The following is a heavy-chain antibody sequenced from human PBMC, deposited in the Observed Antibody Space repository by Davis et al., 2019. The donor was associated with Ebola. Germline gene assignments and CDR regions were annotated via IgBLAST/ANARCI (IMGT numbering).Heavy chain of an antibody. Sequence: SETLSLTCTVSGGSISSSSYYWGWIRQPPGKGLEWIGSIYYSGSTYYNPSLKSRVTISVDTSKNQFSLKLSSVTAADTAVYYCARDLLLWFRELSVQVPWGQGTLVTVSS. CDR2: IYYSGST. J-gene: IGHJ5*02. D-gene: IGHD3-10*01. CDR3: ARDLLLWFRELSVQVP. V-gene: IGHV4-39*07. CDR1: GGSISSSSYY.